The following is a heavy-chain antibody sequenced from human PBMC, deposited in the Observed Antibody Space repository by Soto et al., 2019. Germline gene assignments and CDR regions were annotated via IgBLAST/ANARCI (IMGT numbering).Heavy chain of an antibody. D-gene: IGHD3-22*01. J-gene: IGHJ3*02. CDR3: ARPLKGSSGYVIGAFDI. Sequence: XGSLKISGKGCGYSFTSYWIGWVRQMPGKGLEWMGIIYPGDSDTRYSPSFQGQVTISADKSISTAYLQWSSLKASDTAMYYCARPLKGSSGYVIGAFDIWGQGTMVTVSS. V-gene: IGHV5-51*01. CDR1: GYSFTSYW. CDR2: IYPGDSDT.